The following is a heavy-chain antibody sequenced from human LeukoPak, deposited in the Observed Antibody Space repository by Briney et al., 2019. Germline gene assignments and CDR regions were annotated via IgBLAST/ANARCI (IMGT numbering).Heavy chain of an antibody. V-gene: IGHV3-66*02. CDR1: GSTVSSNY. CDR2: IYSGGST. CDR3: ARESEGSSLAFDY. J-gene: IGHJ4*02. Sequence: GGSLRLSCAASGSTVSSNYMSWVRQAPGKGLEWVSVIYSGGSTYYADSVKGRFTISRDNSTNTLYLQMNSLRAEDTAVYYCARESEGSSLAFDYWGQGTLVTVSS. D-gene: IGHD6-6*01.